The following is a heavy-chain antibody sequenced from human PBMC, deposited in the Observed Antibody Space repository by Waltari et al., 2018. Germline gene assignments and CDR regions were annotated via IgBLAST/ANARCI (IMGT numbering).Heavy chain of an antibody. V-gene: IGHV1-69-2*01. CDR3: ATLEGGSSGYYFYPANPFDY. CDR2: FDPENGET. J-gene: IGHJ4*02. D-gene: IGHD3-22*01. CDR1: GYTFTDYY. Sequence: EVQLVQSGAEVKKPGATVKISCKASGYTFTDYYMHWVQPDPGKGLEWMGRFDPENGETRYAEKFQGRGTITADTSTDTAYMELSSLRSEDTAVYYCATLEGGSSGYYFYPANPFDYWGQGTLVTVSS.